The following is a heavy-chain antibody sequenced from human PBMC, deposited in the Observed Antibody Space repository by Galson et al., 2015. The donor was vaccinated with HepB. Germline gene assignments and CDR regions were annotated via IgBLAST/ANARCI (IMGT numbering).Heavy chain of an antibody. CDR1: GFTFSNYN. D-gene: IGHD3-10*01. CDR3: ARSYGSGTYYTGSDY. CDR2: IGSSSTI. Sequence: SLRLSCAASGFTFSNYNVNWVRQAPGKGLEWVSYIGSSSTIYYADSVKGRFTISRENAKNSLFLQMNSLRDEDTAVYYCARSYGSGTYYTGSDYWGQGTLVTVSS. J-gene: IGHJ4*02. V-gene: IGHV3-69-1*01.